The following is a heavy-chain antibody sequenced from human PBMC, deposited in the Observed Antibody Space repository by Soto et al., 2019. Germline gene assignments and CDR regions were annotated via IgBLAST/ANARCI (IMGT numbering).Heavy chain of an antibody. CDR2: IYYSGST. CDR3: ARHWLPWAVTTYPFYYYYGMDV. Sequence: SETLSLTCTVSGGSISSSSYYWGWIRQPPGKGLEWIGSIYYSGSTYYNPSLKSRVTISVDTSKNQFSLKLRSVTAADTAVYYCARHWLPWAVTTYPFYYYYGMDVWGQGTTVTVSS. CDR1: GGSISSSSYY. D-gene: IGHD4-17*01. V-gene: IGHV4-39*01. J-gene: IGHJ6*02.